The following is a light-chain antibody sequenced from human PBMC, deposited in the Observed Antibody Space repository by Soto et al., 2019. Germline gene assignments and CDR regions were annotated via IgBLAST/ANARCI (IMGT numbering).Light chain of an antibody. Sequence: EIVMTQSPATLSVSPGERATLSCRASQSVSSNLAWYQQRPGQAPRLLIYGASTRATGIPARFSGSGSGTEFTLTISSLQSADFAVYYCQQHNYWPPETFGQGTKVEIK. CDR2: GAS. V-gene: IGKV3-15*01. J-gene: IGKJ1*01. CDR1: QSVSSN. CDR3: QQHNYWPPET.